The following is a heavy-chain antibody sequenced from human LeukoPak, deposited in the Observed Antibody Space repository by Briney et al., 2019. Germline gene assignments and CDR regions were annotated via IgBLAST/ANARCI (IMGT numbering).Heavy chain of an antibody. D-gene: IGHD3-9*01. J-gene: IGHJ4*02. CDR3: ARSVLTAYLINDY. V-gene: IGHV1-2*02. Sequence: ASVKVSCKASGYTFTGYYMHWVRQAPGQGLEWMGWINPSSGGTNYAQKFQGRVTMTGDTSISTAYMDLYRLTSDDTAVYYCARSVLTAYLINDYWGQGTLVTVSS. CDR1: GYTFTGYY. CDR2: INPSSGGT.